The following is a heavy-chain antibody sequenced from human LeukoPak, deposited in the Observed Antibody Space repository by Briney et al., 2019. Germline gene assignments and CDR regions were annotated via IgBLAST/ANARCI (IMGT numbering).Heavy chain of an antibody. CDR1: GLTFSNYA. D-gene: IGHD3-22*01. CDR3: AKTVTHYYDSSGYPDY. V-gene: IGHV3-23*01. J-gene: IGHJ4*02. Sequence: PGGSLRLSCAASGLTFSNYAMTWVRQAPGKGLEWVSGISGSGTSAYYADSVRGRSTISRDNSKNTMYLQINSLRAEDTAVYYCAKTVTHYYDSSGYPDYWGQGTLVTVSS. CDR2: ISGSGTSA.